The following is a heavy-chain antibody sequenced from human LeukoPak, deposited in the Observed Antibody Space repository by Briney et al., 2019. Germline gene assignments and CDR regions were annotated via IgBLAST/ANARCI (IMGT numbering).Heavy chain of an antibody. J-gene: IGHJ4*02. Sequence: ASVKVSCKASGYTFTSYGISWVRQAPGQGLEWMGWMNPDSGDTGYAQKFQGRVTMTRNTSISTAYMELSSLRSEDTAVYYCARGVATNYWGQGTLVTVSS. V-gene: IGHV1-8*02. CDR1: GYTFTSYG. CDR3: ARGVATNY. D-gene: IGHD5-12*01. CDR2: MNPDSGDT.